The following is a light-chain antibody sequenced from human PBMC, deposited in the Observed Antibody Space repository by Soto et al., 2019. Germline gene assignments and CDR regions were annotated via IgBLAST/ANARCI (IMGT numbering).Light chain of an antibody. CDR1: QGISSY. J-gene: IGKJ2*03. Sequence: AIRMTQSPSSLSASTGDRVTITCRASQGISSYLAWYQQKPGKAPKLLVYAASTLQSGVPSRFTGRGSETEFSLTIRSLQPEDFATYYCYHGYVAPYSFGQGTKV. CDR2: AAS. V-gene: IGKV1-8*01. CDR3: YHGYVAPYS.